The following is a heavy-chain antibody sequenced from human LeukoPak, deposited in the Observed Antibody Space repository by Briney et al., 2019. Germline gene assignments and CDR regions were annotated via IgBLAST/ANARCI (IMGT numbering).Heavy chain of an antibody. D-gene: IGHD4-17*01. Sequence: ASVEPSCKASGHTFSRYDINWVRQATGHGLEWMGWMNPNSGNKGYTQKFQSRVTMTRNTSISTTYMELTRLRSEDTAVYYGARGHYGDYVFDHWGQGTLVTVSS. J-gene: IGHJ4*02. CDR3: ARGHYGDYVFDH. CDR1: GHTFSRYD. CDR2: MNPNSGNK. V-gene: IGHV1-8*01.